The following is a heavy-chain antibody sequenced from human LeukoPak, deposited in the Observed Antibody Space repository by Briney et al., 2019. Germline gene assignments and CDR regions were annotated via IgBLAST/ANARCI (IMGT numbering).Heavy chain of an antibody. CDR3: ARSQYYYGSETYYFDY. J-gene: IGHJ4*02. D-gene: IGHD3-10*01. V-gene: IGHV4-39*07. CDR1: GGSISSGSYC. Sequence: SETLSLTCTVSGGSISSGSYCWSWIRQPPGKGLEWIGEINHSGSTNYNPSLKSRVTISVDTSKNQFSLKLSSVTAADTAVYYCARSQYYYGSETYYFDYWGQGTLVTVSS. CDR2: INHSGST.